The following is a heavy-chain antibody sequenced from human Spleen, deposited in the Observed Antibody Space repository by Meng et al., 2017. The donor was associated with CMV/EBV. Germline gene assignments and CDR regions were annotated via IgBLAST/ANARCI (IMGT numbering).Heavy chain of an antibody. J-gene: IGHJ4*02. D-gene: IGHD3-9*01. CDR1: GGSFSGYY. CDR3: ARRYFDWLFPNFDC. V-gene: IGHV4-34*01. Sequence: CAVYGGSFSGYYWSWIRQPPGKGLEWIGEINHSGSTNYNPSLKSRVTISVDTSKNQFSLKLSSVTAADTAVYYCARRYFDWLFPNFDCWGQGTLVTVSS. CDR2: INHSGST.